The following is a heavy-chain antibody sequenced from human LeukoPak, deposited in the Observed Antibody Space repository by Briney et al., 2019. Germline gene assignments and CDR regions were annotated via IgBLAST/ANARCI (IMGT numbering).Heavy chain of an antibody. J-gene: IGHJ3*02. D-gene: IGHD3-22*01. Sequence: PSETLSLTCTVSGGSISSSSYYWGWIRQPPGKGLEGIGVTYYSGSTYYNPSLKSRVTISVDTSKNQFSLKLSSVAAADTAVYYCASTSTYYYDSSGYYPLGIWGQGTMVTVSS. CDR2: TYYSGST. V-gene: IGHV4-39*01. CDR3: ASTSTYYYDSSGYYPLGI. CDR1: GGSISSSSYY.